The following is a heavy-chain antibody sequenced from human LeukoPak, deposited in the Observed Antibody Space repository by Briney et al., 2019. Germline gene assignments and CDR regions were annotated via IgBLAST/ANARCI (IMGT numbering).Heavy chain of an antibody. CDR1: GFTVSSTC. Sequence: GGSLRLSCAASGFTVSSTCMSWVRQAPGKGLEWVSVIYSGGSTYYADSVKGRFTISRDNSKNTLYLQMNSLRAEDTAVYYCASDIRDYYYYYYMDVWGKGTTVTISS. V-gene: IGHV3-53*01. CDR3: ASDIRDYYYYYYMDV. J-gene: IGHJ6*03. CDR2: IYSGGST.